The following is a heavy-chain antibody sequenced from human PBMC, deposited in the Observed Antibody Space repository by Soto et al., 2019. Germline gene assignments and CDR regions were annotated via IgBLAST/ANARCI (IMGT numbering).Heavy chain of an antibody. J-gene: IGHJ4*02. Sequence: LRLSCAASGFTFSTSWMNWVRQAPGKGLEWVAAIKEDGSEKYYVDFVKGRFTISRDNADNSLYLEMNGLRAEDTAVYYCARDRGYSCFDYWGLGTLVTVSS. D-gene: IGHD5-18*01. V-gene: IGHV3-7*01. CDR2: IKEDGSEK. CDR1: GFTFSTSW. CDR3: ARDRGYSCFDY.